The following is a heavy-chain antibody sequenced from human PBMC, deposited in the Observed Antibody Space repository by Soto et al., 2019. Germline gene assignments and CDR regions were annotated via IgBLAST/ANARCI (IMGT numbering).Heavy chain of an antibody. Sequence: VASVKVSCKASGYTFTSYGISWVRQAPGQGLEWMGWISAYNGNTNYAQKLQGRVTMTTDTSTSTAYMELRSLRSDDTAVYYCASPGPYSSSWAPDYWGQGTLVTVSS. J-gene: IGHJ4*02. CDR3: ASPGPYSSSWAPDY. CDR2: ISAYNGNT. D-gene: IGHD6-13*01. V-gene: IGHV1-18*01. CDR1: GYTFTSYG.